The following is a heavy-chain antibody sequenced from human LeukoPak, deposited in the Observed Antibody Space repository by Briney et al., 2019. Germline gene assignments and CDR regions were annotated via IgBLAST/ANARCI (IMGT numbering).Heavy chain of an antibody. Sequence: ASVKVSCKASGYTFTGYYMHWVRQAPGQGLEWMGWINPNSGGTNYAQKFQGWVTMTRDTSISTAYRELSRLRSDDTAVYYCARGPLPGYYYYGMDVWGQGTTVTVSS. CDR2: INPNSGGT. J-gene: IGHJ6*02. CDR3: ARGPLPGYYYYGMDV. CDR1: GYTFTGYY. D-gene: IGHD1-26*01. V-gene: IGHV1-2*04.